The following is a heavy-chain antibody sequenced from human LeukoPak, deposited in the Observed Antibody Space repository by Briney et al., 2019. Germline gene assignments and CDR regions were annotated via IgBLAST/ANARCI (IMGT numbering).Heavy chain of an antibody. CDR2: IYYSGST. CDR1: GGSISRYY. J-gene: IGHJ5*02. CDR3: AREVSSTWFEWFDP. D-gene: IGHD6-13*01. Sequence: SETLSLTCTVSGGSISRYYWSWIRQPPGKGLEWIGYIYYSGSTNYNPSLKSRVIISMDTSKNQFSLKLSSVTAADTAVYYCAREVSSTWFEWFDPWGQGTLVTVSS. V-gene: IGHV4-59*01.